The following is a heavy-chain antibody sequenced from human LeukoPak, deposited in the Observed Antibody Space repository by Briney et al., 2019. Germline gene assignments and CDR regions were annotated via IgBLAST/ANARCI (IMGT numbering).Heavy chain of an antibody. V-gene: IGHV6-1*01. D-gene: IGHD3-9*01. Sequence: SQTLSLTCAISEDSVSSDSSAWNWFRQSPSIGLEWLGRTYYNSKWYNYYAVSVKSRITINPDTTKNQFYLQLNSVIPEDTAVYYCARRRNHRFTGYFDYWGQGTPVTVSS. CDR2: TYYNSKWYN. J-gene: IGHJ4*02. CDR3: ARRRNHRFTGYFDY. CDR1: EDSVSSDSSA.